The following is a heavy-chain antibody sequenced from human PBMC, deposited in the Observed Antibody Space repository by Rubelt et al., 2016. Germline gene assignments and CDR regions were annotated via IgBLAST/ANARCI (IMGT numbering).Heavy chain of an antibody. V-gene: IGHV3-23*01. CDR3: AKGGVVPGAAQALDP. Sequence: EVQLLESGGGLVEPGGSLRLSCAASGFTFSSYAMRWVRQAPGKGLEWVSAISGTGGGTYYADSVKGRFTISRDNAKNMLYLQMNSLRAEDTAVYYCAKGGVVPGAAQALDPWGQGTLVTVSS. J-gene: IGHJ5*02. CDR1: GFTFSSYA. D-gene: IGHD2-2*01. CDR2: ISGTGGGT.